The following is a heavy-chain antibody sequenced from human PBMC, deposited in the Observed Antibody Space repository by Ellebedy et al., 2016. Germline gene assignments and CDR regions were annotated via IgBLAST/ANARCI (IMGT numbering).Heavy chain of an antibody. V-gene: IGHV3-53*01. CDR3: ARDLRFLEWSYYYGMDV. D-gene: IGHD3-3*01. Sequence: GGSLRLSCAVSGLTLSGSDMSWVRQAPGKGLEWVSVIYSGGSTYYADSVKGRFTISRDNSKNTLYLQMNSLRAEDTAVYYCARDLRFLEWSYYYGMDVWGQGTTVTVSS. CDR1: GLTLSGSD. J-gene: IGHJ6*02. CDR2: IYSGGST.